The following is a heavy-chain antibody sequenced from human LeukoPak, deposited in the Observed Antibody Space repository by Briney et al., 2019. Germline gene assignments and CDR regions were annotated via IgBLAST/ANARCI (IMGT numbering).Heavy chain of an antibody. V-gene: IGHV3-73*01. D-gene: IGHD4-17*01. Sequence: GGSLRLSCAASGFTFSGSAMHWVRQASGKGLEWVGRIRSKANSYATAYAASVKGRFTISRDDSKNTAYLQMNSLKTEDTAVYYCTTILGYGDYFRLTTEYFQHWGQGTLVTVSS. CDR2: IRSKANSYAT. CDR3: TTILGYGDYFRLTTEYFQH. CDR1: GFTFSGSA. J-gene: IGHJ1*01.